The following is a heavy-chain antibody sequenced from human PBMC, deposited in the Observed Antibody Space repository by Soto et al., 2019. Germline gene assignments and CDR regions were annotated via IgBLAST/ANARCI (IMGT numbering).Heavy chain of an antibody. V-gene: IGHV1-69*13. Sequence: SVEVSFKASGGTFSRNAISWVRQAPGQGLEWMGGIIPFFHAPNYAQKFQGRVTITADESTSIVFMEMSSLRFEDTAVYYCARSRAAAPPRVGMDVWGQISTVTVSS. D-gene: IGHD6-13*01. CDR3: ARSRAAAPPRVGMDV. CDR1: GGTFSRNA. CDR2: IIPFFHAP. J-gene: IGHJ6*02.